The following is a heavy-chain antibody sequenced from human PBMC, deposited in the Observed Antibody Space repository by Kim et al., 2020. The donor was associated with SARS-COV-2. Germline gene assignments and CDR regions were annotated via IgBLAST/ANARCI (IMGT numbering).Heavy chain of an antibody. Sequence: ASVKVSCKASVFSLNDHYIHWVRQAPGEGLEWMGRLNPVSGDTSYAQMFQGRVTMTRDLSINTAYMELTSLRSDDTAVYYCTNDVSGDPSYCLDYWGQGT. CDR1: VFSLNDHY. CDR3: TNDVSGDPSYCLDY. CDR2: LNPVSGDT. J-gene: IGHJ4*02. V-gene: IGHV1-2*06. D-gene: IGHD7-27*01.